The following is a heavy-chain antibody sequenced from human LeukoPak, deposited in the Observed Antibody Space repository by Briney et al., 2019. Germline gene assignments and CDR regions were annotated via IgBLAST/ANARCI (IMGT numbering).Heavy chain of an antibody. CDR2: ISGSGGSK. Sequence: GGSLRLSCAASGFTFSSYAMSWVRQAPGKGLEWVSAISGSGGSKYYEDSVKGRFPIARDNSKNTLYLQRNSLSAEDTAVYYCTKRFPDASYYDFWSGYYRGHAFDIRGQGTMVTVSS. V-gene: IGHV3-23*01. J-gene: IGHJ3*02. D-gene: IGHD3-3*01. CDR3: TKRFPDASYYDFWSGYYRGHAFDI. CDR1: GFTFSSYA.